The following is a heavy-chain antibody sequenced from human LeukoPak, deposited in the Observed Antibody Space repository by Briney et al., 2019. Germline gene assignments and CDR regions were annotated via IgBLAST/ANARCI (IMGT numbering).Heavy chain of an antibody. CDR2: INHSGST. Sequence: SSETLSLTCAVYGGSFSGYYWSWIRQPPGKGLEWIGEINHSGSTNYNPSLKSRVTISVDTSKNQFSLKLSSVTAADTAVYYCARGRPGYCSGGSCYSRYFQHWGQGTLVTVSS. CDR1: GGSFSGYY. D-gene: IGHD2-15*01. V-gene: IGHV4-34*01. CDR3: ARGRPGYCSGGSCYSRYFQH. J-gene: IGHJ1*01.